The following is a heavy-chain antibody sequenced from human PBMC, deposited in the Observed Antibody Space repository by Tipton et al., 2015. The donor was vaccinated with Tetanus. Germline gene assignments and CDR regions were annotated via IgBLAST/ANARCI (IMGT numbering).Heavy chain of an antibody. CDR3: IYTIGWLAFAT. CDR1: GFTFSNSG. CDR2: ISYDGNYQ. Sequence: SLRLSCAASGFTFSNSGMHWVRQAPGKGLEWVAIISYDGNYQSYAESVKGRFTISRDNSKSTLFLQMNGLRAEDTAVYYCIYTIGWLAFATWGQGSLVTASS. J-gene: IGHJ5*02. V-gene: IGHV3-30*03. D-gene: IGHD6-25*01.